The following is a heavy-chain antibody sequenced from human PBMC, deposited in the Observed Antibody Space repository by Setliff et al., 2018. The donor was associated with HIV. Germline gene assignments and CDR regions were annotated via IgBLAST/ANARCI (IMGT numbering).Heavy chain of an antibody. Sequence: GGSLRLSCATSGFAFSDYDFHWVRQVTGEGLEWVSAIGTGGDTYYADSVKGRFTISRENAKSSLYLQMNNVRAEDTAVYYCTRELNGHTSSHYYFGLDVWGQGTTVTVS. CDR2: IGTGGDT. D-gene: IGHD6-6*01. CDR3: TRELNGHTSSHYYFGLDV. J-gene: IGHJ6*02. V-gene: IGHV3-13*01. CDR1: GFAFSDYD.